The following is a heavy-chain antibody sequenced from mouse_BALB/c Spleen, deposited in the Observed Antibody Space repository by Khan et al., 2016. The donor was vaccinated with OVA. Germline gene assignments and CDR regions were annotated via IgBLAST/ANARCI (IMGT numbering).Heavy chain of an antibody. CDR1: GYTFTSYW. J-gene: IGHJ4*01. CDR3: ARENYYGRSCYAMDY. Sequence: DLVKPGASVKLSCKASGYTFTSYWINWIKQRPGQGLEWIGLIGPGSSSAYYNDMFKDKATLTVDTSSNTAYIQLSSLSSEDSAVFCGARENYYGRSCYAMDYWGQGTSVTVSA. CDR2: IGPGSSSA. D-gene: IGHD1-1*01. V-gene: IGHV1S41*01.